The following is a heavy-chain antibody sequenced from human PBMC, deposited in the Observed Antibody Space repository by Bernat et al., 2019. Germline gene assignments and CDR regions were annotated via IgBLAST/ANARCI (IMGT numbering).Heavy chain of an antibody. J-gene: IGHJ3*01. CDR2: INHSGST. CDR1: GGSFSGYY. Sequence: QVQLQQWGAGLLKHSETLSLTSAVHGGSFSGYYWSWIRQPPGKGLEWIGEINHSGSTNYNPFLKSRVTISVDTSQHHYFLMLESVTAAAAAVYYLASGRQGWHRRHAFPVWGEGTMVTVSS. V-gene: IGHV4-34*01. CDR3: ASGRQGWHRRHAFPV. D-gene: IGHD2-15*01.